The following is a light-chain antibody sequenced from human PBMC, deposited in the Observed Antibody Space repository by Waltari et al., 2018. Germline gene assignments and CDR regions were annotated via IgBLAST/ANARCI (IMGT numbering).Light chain of an antibody. V-gene: IGLV1-44*01. CDR3: ALWDDSLNGVV. Sequence: QSVLTPPPSASGNPGQRFTIPCSGTYSNLGSHSANWFHHPPGTAPKLLIHSNTERPSGVPGRFSGSKSGTSASLAISGLQSEDEGDYYCALWDDSLNGVVFGGGTKLTVL. CDR2: SNT. J-gene: IGLJ2*01. CDR1: YSNLGSHS.